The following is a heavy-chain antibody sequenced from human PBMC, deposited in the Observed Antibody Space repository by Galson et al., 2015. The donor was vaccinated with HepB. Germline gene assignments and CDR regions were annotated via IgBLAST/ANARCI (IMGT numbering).Heavy chain of an antibody. CDR2: IIPIFGTA. CDR3: ARVIAARPGGLNWFDP. Sequence: SVKVSCKASGGTFSSYAISWVRQAPGQGLEWMGGIIPIFGTANYAQKFQGRVTITADKSTSTAYMELSSLRSEDTAVYYCARVIAARPGGLNWFDPWGQGTLVTVSS. CDR1: GGTFSSYA. J-gene: IGHJ5*02. D-gene: IGHD6-6*01. V-gene: IGHV1-69*06.